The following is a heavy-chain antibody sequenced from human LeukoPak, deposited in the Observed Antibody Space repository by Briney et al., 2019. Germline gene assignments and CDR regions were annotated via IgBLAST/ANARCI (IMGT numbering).Heavy chain of an antibody. D-gene: IGHD2-15*01. V-gene: IGHV3-74*01. Sequence: PGGSLRLSCAASGFTFSSYWMHWVRQAPGKGLVWVSRINSDGSTTNYADSVKGRFTISRDNAENTMYLQVNSLRVEDTAGYYCTRRVSATRWFDPWGQGTLVTVSS. J-gene: IGHJ5*02. CDR2: INSDGSTT. CDR3: TRRVSATRWFDP. CDR1: GFTFSSYW.